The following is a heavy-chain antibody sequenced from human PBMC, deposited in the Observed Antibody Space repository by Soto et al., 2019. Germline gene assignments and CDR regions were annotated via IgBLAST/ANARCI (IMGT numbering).Heavy chain of an antibody. CDR1: GFTFSSYA. V-gene: IGHV3-23*01. Sequence: GGSLSLSCTASGFTFSSYAMGWVHQAPGKGLELVSTISAGGGRTYYADSVKGRFTISRDNSKNTLYLQMNGLRAEDTAVYYYTKGYYYDTCGYFDSWGQGTLVTVS. D-gene: IGHD3-22*01. CDR3: TKGYYYDTCGYFDS. CDR2: ISAGGGRT. J-gene: IGHJ4*02.